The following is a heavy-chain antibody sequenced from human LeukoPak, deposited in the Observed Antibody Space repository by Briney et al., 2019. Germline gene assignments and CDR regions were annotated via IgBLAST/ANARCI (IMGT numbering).Heavy chain of an antibody. V-gene: IGHV3-23*01. J-gene: IGHJ3*02. CDR1: GFTFTSFA. D-gene: IGHD3-22*01. CDR3: AKGFYDNSASGVFDI. CDR2: ISASGGST. Sequence: PGGSLRLSCAASGFTFTSFATSWVRQAPGKGLEWVSGISASGGSTYYADSVKGRFTIPRDNSKNTLYLQMNSLGADETAVYYCAKGFYDNSASGVFDIWGQGTMVTVSS.